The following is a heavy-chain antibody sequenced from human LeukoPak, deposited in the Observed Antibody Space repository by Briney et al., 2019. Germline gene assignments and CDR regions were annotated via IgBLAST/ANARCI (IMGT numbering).Heavy chain of an antibody. V-gene: IGHV4-59*01. Sequence: SETLSLTCTVSGGSISSYYWSWIRQPPGKGLEWIGYIYYSGSTNYNPSLKSRVTISVDTSKNQFSLKLSSVTAADTAVYYCARMACSGGSCSEDYWGQGTLVTVSS. CDR1: GGSISSYY. CDR3: ARMACSGGSCSEDY. D-gene: IGHD2-15*01. J-gene: IGHJ4*02. CDR2: IYYSGST.